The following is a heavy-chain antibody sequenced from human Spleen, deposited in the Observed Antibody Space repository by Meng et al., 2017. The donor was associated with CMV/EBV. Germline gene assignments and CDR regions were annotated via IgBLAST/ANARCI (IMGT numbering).Heavy chain of an antibody. CDR2: IMPVFGTA. CDR1: GGTFSSYS. Sequence: SGGTFSSYSISWVRQAPGQGLEWMGGIMPVFGTATYAQRFQGRVTITTDESTSTAYMELSSLRSEDTALYYCARDLDVTTGDRFFDYWGQGTLVTVSS. V-gene: IGHV1-69*05. D-gene: IGHD4-11*01. CDR3: ARDLDVTTGDRFFDY. J-gene: IGHJ4*02.